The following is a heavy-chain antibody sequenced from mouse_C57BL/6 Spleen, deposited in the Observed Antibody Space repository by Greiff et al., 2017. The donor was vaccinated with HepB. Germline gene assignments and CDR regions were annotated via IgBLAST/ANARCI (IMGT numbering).Heavy chain of an antibody. J-gene: IGHJ3*01. D-gene: IGHD1-1*01. CDR1: GYTFTSYG. CDR3: ARISGSSSFAY. CDR2: IDPRSGNT. Sequence: VQLQQSGAELARPGASVKLSCKASGYTFTSYGISWVKQSTGQGLEWIGEIDPRSGNTYYNEKFKGKATLTADKSSSTAYMELRSLTSEDSAVYFCARISGSSSFAYWGQGTLVTVSA. V-gene: IGHV1-81*01.